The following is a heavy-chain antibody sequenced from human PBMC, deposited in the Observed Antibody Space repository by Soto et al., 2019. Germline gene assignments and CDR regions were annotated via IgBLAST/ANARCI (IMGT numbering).Heavy chain of an antibody. V-gene: IGHV1-69*01. Sequence: QVQLVQSGAEVKKPGSSVMVSCKASGGTFSSYAISWVRQAPGQGLEWMGGRIHIFGTAYYAQKCQGRVTITAEESTSTAYMELSSLRSKDTAVYYCAKVVKFYDSGSYAGWFDPWGQGTLVTV. CDR1: GGTFSSYA. CDR3: AKVVKFYDSGSYAGWFDP. CDR2: RIHIFGTA. D-gene: IGHD3-10*01. J-gene: IGHJ5*02.